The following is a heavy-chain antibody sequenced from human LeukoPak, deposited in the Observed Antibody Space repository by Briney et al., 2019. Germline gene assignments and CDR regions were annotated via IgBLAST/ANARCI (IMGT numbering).Heavy chain of an antibody. Sequence: LVKVSCKASGGTFSSYAISWVRQAPGQGLEWMGGIIPIFGTANYAQKFQGRVTITADESTSTAYMELSSLRSEDTAVYYCARGQEQQLVPGYYYYGMDVWGQGTTVTVSS. CDR3: ARGQEQQLVPGYYYYGMDV. CDR2: IIPIFGTA. V-gene: IGHV1-69*01. J-gene: IGHJ6*02. CDR1: GGTFSSYA. D-gene: IGHD6-13*01.